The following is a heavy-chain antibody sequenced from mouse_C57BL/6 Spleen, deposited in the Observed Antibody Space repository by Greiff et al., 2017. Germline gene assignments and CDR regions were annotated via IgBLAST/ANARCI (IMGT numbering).Heavy chain of an antibody. V-gene: IGHV1-26*01. D-gene: IGHD1-1*01. J-gene: IGHJ1*03. CDR2: INPNNGGT. Sequence: VQLQQSGPELVKPGASVKISCKASGYTFTDYYMNWVKQSHGKSLEWIGDINPNNGGTSYNQKFKGKATLTVDKSSSTAYMELRSLTSEDSAVYYCVYGSSWYFDVWGTGTTVTVSS. CDR3: VYGSSWYFDV. CDR1: GYTFTDYY.